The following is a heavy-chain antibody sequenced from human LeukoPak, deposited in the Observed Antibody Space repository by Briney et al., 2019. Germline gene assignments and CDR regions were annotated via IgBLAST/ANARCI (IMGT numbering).Heavy chain of an antibody. CDR3: ARGGQLLAN. D-gene: IGHD6-19*01. J-gene: IGHJ4*02. CDR1: GFTFSSYW. Sequence: PGGSLRLSCAASGFTFSSYWMHWVRRAPGKGLVWVPRINSDGSITTYADSVKGRFTISRDNAKNTLYLQMNSLRAEDTAVHYCARGGQLLANWGQGTLVTVSS. CDR2: INSDGSIT. V-gene: IGHV3-74*01.